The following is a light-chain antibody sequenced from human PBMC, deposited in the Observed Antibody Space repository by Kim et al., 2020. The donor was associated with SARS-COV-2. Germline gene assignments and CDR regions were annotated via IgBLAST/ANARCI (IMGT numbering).Light chain of an antibody. CDR2: DNT. V-gene: IGLV1-40*01. J-gene: IGLJ3*02. CDR3: QSFDTSLSGWV. CDR1: SSNIGAGSN. Sequence: GVTISCTGSSSNIGAGSNVHWYQQLPGTAPKLLIFDNTNRPSGVPDRFSGSKSGTSASLAITGLQAEDEAEYHCQSFDTSLSGWVFGGGTQLTVL.